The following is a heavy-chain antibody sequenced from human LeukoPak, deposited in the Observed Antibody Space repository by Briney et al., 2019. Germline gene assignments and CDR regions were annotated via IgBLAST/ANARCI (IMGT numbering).Heavy chain of an antibody. J-gene: IGHJ4*02. D-gene: IGHD5-12*01. Sequence: GGSLRLSCAASGFTFSSYWMHWVRQATGKGLVWVSRINSDGSSTSYADSAKGRFTISRDNAKNTLYLQMNSPRAEDTAVYYCARVGLSGYDYHGDYWGQGTLVTVSS. V-gene: IGHV3-74*01. CDR2: INSDGSST. CDR1: GFTFSSYW. CDR3: ARVGLSGYDYHGDY.